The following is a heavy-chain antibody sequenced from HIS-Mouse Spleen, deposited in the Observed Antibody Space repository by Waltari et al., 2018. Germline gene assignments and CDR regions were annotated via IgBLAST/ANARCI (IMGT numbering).Heavy chain of an antibody. CDR1: GYTFTSYH. D-gene: IGHD4-4*01. J-gene: IGHJ4*02. Sequence: QVQLVQTGAEVKKPGASLKVSCKASGYTFTSYHINWLRQATGQGLEWMGWMNPSSGNTGYAQKFQGRVTMTRNTSISTAYMELSSLGSEDTAVYYCARGHDYSNYFDYWGQGTLVTVSS. V-gene: IGHV1-8*01. CDR3: ARGHDYSNYFDY. CDR2: MNPSSGNT.